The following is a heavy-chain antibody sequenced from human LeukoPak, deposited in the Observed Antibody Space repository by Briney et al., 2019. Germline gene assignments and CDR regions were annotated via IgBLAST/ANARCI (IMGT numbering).Heavy chain of an antibody. CDR2: ISYDGSNK. D-gene: IGHD4-17*01. Sequence: PGRSLRLSCATSGFTSSSHGFYWVRQAPGKGLEWVAVISYDGSNKYYADSVKGRFTISRDNSKNTLYLQMNSLRAEDTAVYYCAKDTYGDYAFDYWGQGTLVTVSS. V-gene: IGHV3-30*18. J-gene: IGHJ4*02. CDR3: AKDTYGDYAFDY. CDR1: GFTSSSHG.